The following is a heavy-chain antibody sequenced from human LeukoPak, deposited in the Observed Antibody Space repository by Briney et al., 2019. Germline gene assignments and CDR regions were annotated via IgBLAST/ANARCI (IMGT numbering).Heavy chain of an antibody. CDR3: ARDLKGSSGFIDY. Sequence: GSLRLSCAASGSTFSSHTMNWVRQAPGKGLEWVGYIYYSGSTNYNPSLKSRVTISVDTSKNQFSLKLSSVTAADTAVYYCARDLKGSSGFIDYWGQGTLVTVSS. V-gene: IGHV4-59*11. J-gene: IGHJ4*02. CDR2: IYYSGST. D-gene: IGHD3-22*01. CDR1: GSTFSSHT.